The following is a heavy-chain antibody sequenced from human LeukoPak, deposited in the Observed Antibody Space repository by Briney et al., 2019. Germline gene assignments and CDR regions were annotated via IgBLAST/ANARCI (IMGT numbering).Heavy chain of an antibody. J-gene: IGHJ5*01. V-gene: IGHV3-23*01. Sequence: GGSLRLTCAASGFTFSTNAISWVRQAPGKGLEWVSAISGTGAVTYYAESVKGRFTISRDNSKNTVYLHMNSLKVEDTAVYYCARGLTTAGFDSWGQGTLVTVSS. D-gene: IGHD4-17*01. CDR2: ISGTGAVT. CDR3: ARGLTTAGFDS. CDR1: GFTFSTNA.